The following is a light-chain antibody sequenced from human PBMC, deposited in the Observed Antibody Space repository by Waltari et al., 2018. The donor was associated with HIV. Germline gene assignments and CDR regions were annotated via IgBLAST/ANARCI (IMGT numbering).Light chain of an antibody. J-gene: IGKJ2*01. V-gene: IGKV3-20*01. CDR3: QQYGSLPYT. Sequence: EIVLTQSPGTLSLSPGATATLSCRASQTVNSRHLAWYQQRPGQAPRLLIDGTSTRVSVIPDRFSGSGSGTDFTLTISRLESEDFAVYSCQQYGSLPYTFGQGTKLEI. CDR1: QTVNSRH. CDR2: GTS.